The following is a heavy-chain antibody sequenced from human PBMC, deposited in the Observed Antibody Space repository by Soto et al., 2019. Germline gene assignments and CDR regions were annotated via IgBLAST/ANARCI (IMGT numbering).Heavy chain of an antibody. CDR1: GFTFSSYA. CDR2: ISGSGGST. CDR3: AKDATVTTRRALGSFVY. V-gene: IGHV3-23*01. Sequence: PGGSLRLSCAASGFTFSSYAMSWVRQAPGKGLEWVSAISGSGGSTYYADSVKGRFTISRDNSKNTLYLQMNSLRAEDTAVYYCAKDATVTTRRALGSFVYWGQGTLVSVSS. D-gene: IGHD4-4*01. J-gene: IGHJ4*02.